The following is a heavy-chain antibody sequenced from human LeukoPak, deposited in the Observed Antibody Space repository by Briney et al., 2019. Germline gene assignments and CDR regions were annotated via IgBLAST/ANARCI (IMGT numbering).Heavy chain of an antibody. CDR2: IYYSGST. Sequence: PSETLSLTCTVSGGSISSYYWSWIRQPPGKGLEWIGYIYYSGSTNYNPSLKSRVTISVDTSKNQFSLKLSSVTAADTAVYYCARHPRFPKLSKKDCYDSTGAFDIWGQGTMVAVSS. J-gene: IGHJ3*02. D-gene: IGHD3-22*01. CDR3: ARHPRFPKLSKKDCYDSTGAFDI. CDR1: GGSISSYY. V-gene: IGHV4-59*08.